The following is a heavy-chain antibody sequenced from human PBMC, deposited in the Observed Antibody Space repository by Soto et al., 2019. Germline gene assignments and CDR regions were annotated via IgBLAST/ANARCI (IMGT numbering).Heavy chain of an antibody. J-gene: IGHJ4*02. CDR3: ARGWFGEYGTGYYFDY. D-gene: IGHD3-10*01. V-gene: IGHV3-33*01. Sequence: QVQLVKLGVGVVQPGRSLRLSCAASGFTFSSYGMHWVRQAPGKGLEWVAVIWYDGSNKYYADSVKGRFTISRDNSKNTLYLHMNSLRAEDSAVYYCARGWFGEYGTGYYFDYWGQGTLVTVSS. CDR2: IWYDGSNK. CDR1: GFTFSSYG.